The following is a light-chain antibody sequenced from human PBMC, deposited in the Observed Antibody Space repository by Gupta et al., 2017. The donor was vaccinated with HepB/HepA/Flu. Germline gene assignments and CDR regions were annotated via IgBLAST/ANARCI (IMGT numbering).Light chain of an antibody. CDR2: DAS. V-gene: IGKV1-16*02. J-gene: IGKJ1*01. Sequence: DIQMTQSPSSLSAYVGDRVTITCRASQDIRKCLAWFQQKPGKAPKSLIYDASSLQSGVPSKCSGSGSGTDFTLTINSLQPEDFATYYCQQEKSYPQTFGQGTKVEIK. CDR1: QDIRKC. CDR3: QQEKSYPQT.